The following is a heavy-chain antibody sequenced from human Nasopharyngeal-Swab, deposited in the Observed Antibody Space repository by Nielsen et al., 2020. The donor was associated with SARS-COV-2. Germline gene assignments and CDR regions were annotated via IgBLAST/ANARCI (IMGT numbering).Heavy chain of an antibody. J-gene: IGHJ4*02. V-gene: IGHV4-39*07. CDR1: GGSISSNSYY. Sequence: SETLSLTCTVSGGSISSNSYYWGWIRQPPGKGLEWIGNIYNRGSTYYNPSLKRRVTISLDTSKNQVSLKLSSATVADTAVYYCARDRRAFYDSSGRTYYFDNWGQGTLVTVSS. D-gene: IGHD3-22*01. CDR2: IYNRGST. CDR3: ARDRRAFYDSSGRTYYFDN.